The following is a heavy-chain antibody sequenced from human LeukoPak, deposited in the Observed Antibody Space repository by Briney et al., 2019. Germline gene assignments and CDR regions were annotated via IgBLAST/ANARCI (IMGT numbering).Heavy chain of an antibody. Sequence: PGGSLRLSCAASGFTFTSYVMHWVRQAPGKGLEWVAVISYDGSNKYYADSVKGRFTISRDNSKNTLYLQMSSLRAEDTTVYYCAKDLHSSSSSGMDVWGQGTTVTVSS. V-gene: IGHV3-30*18. D-gene: IGHD6-13*01. CDR2: ISYDGSNK. J-gene: IGHJ6*02. CDR1: GFTFTSYV. CDR3: AKDLHSSSSSGMDV.